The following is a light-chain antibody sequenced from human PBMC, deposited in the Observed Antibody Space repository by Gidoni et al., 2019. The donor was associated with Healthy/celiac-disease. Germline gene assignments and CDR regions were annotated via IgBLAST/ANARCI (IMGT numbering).Light chain of an antibody. CDR3: QQYYSTPLT. V-gene: IGKV4-1*01. J-gene: IGKJ4*01. CDR2: WAS. Sequence: DIVLTPSPDSFAVSLGERATINCKSSQSVLYSSNNKNYLAWCQQKPGQPPKLLIYWASTREYGVPDRFSDSGSGTDFTLTISSLQAEDVAVYYCQQYYSTPLTFGGGTKVEIK. CDR1: QSVLYSSNNKNY.